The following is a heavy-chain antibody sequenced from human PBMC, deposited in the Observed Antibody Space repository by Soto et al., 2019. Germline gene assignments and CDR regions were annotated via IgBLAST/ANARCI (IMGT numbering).Heavy chain of an antibody. V-gene: IGHV1-8*01. CDR3: ARGSEVLLWFGEWHWFDP. CDR1: GYTFTSYD. D-gene: IGHD3-10*01. CDR2: MNPNSGNA. J-gene: IGHJ5*02. Sequence: SVKASCKASGYTFTSYDINWVRQATGQGLEWMGWMNPNSGNAGYAQKFQGRVTMTRNTSISTAYMELSSLRSEDTAVYYCARGSEVLLWFGEWHWFDPWGQGTLVTVSS.